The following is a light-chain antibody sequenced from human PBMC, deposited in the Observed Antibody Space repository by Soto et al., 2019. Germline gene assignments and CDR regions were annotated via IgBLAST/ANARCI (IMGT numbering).Light chain of an antibody. V-gene: IGLV2-14*01. CDR2: DLN. J-gene: IGLJ1*01. CDR1: SSDVGGYNY. Sequence: QSALTQPASVSGSPGQSITISCTGTSSDVGGYNYVSWYQQNPGKAPKLMIYDLNNRPSGVSYRFSGSKSGNTASLTISGLQAEDEADYYCSSYTSSSTRVFGTGTKLTVL. CDR3: SSYTSSSTRV.